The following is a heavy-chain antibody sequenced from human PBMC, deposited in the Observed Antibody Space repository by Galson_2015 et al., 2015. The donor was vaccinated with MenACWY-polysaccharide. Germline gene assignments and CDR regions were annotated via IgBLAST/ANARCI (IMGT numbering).Heavy chain of an antibody. V-gene: IGHV5-51*01. CDR3: ARRGTLHSDY. D-gene: IGHD3-10*01. CDR2: IYPGDSDS. Sequence: QSGAEVTKPGESLQIPCKGSGYSFTSYWIDWVRQTPGKGLEWMGIIYPGDSDSKYSPSFQGQVTMSVDKSITTAYLQWSSLKASDTATYFCARRGTLHSDYWGQGTLVTVSS. J-gene: IGHJ4*02. CDR1: GYSFTSYW.